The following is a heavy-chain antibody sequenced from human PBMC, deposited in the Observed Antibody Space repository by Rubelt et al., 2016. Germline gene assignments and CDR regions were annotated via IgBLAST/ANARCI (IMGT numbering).Heavy chain of an antibody. CDR3: AREFDY. Sequence: QVQLVESGGGVVQPGRSLRLSCAASGFTFSSYGMHWVRQAPGKGLEWVAVIWYDGSKKEYVDSVKGRFTISRDNSKNTLYLQMNSLRAEDTAVYYCAREFDYWGQGTLVTVSS. CDR1: GFTFSSYG. CDR2: IWYDGSKK. J-gene: IGHJ4*02. V-gene: IGHV3-33*01.